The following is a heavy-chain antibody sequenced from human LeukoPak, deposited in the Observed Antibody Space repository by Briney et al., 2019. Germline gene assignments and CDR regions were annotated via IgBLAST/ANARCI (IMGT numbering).Heavy chain of an antibody. CDR2: IKSRVSGGTT. Sequence: PGGSLRLSCAASGFTFTNAWMSWVRQAPGKGLEWVGRIKSRVSGGTTDYAAPVKGRFNISRDDSKNTLHLQMDSLRTEDTAVYYCTSDLPGGYSNYFDDWGQGTLVTVSS. J-gene: IGHJ4*02. D-gene: IGHD4-23*01. CDR3: TSDLPGGYSNYFDD. V-gene: IGHV3-15*01. CDR1: GFTFTNAW.